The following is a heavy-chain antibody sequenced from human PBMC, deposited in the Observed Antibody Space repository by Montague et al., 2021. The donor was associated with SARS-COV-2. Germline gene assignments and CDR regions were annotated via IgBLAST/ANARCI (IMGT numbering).Heavy chain of an antibody. Sequence: SETLSLTCTVSNGSISSYYWSWVRQPPGQQLEWIGYIYYRGSTNYNPSLEGRVTMSVDTSKNQFSLKLRSVTAADTAVYFCAREGLNNWFDPWGQGTLVIVSS. CDR3: AREGLNNWFDP. V-gene: IGHV4-59*01. CDR1: NGSISSYY. CDR2: IYYRGST. J-gene: IGHJ5*02.